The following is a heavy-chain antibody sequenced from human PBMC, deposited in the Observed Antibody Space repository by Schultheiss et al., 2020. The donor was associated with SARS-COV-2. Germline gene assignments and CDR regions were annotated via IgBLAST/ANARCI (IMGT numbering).Heavy chain of an antibody. CDR1: GFTFTTYG. V-gene: IGHV3-30*02. Sequence: GGSLRLSCAASGFTFTTYGMHWVRQAPGRVLEWVAFIHYDGTNTYYADSVKGRFTISRDNSENTLYLQMNSLRAEDTAVYYCARDSTVGYNWFDPWGQGTLVTVSS. D-gene: IGHD4-23*01. CDR2: IHYDGTNT. J-gene: IGHJ5*02. CDR3: ARDSTVGYNWFDP.